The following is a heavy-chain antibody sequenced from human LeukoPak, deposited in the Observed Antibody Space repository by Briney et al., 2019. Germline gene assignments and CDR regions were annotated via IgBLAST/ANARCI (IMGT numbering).Heavy chain of an antibody. CDR1: GGTFSSYA. V-gene: IGHV1-69*05. CDR2: IIPIFGTA. Sequence: SVKVSCKASGGTFSSYAISWVRQAPGQGLEWMGGIIPIFGTANYAQKFQGRVTITTDESTTTAYMEVSSLTSEDTAVYYCAGETLAPSGVKYFHHWGQGTLVTVSS. D-gene: IGHD6-13*01. J-gene: IGHJ1*01. CDR3: AGETLAPSGVKYFHH.